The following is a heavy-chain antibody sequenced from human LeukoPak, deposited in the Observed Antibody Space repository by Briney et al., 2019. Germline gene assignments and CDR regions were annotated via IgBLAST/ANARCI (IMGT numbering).Heavy chain of an antibody. CDR3: ARVRIAGAPDALDI. J-gene: IGHJ3*02. CDR2: INPNSGGT. V-gene: IGHV1-2*02. D-gene: IGHD6-13*01. Sequence: ASVKVSCKASGYTFTGYYMHWVRQAPGQGLEWMGWINPNSGGTNYAQKFQGRVTMTRDTSISTAYMELSRLRSDDTAVYYCARVRIAGAPDALDIWGQGTMVTVSS. CDR1: GYTFTGYY.